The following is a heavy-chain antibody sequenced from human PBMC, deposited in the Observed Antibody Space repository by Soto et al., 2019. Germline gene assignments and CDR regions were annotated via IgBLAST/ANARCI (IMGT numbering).Heavy chain of an antibody. D-gene: IGHD3-10*01. CDR3: GGWPSGH. CDR1: GFIFRNAW. J-gene: IGHJ4*02. V-gene: IGHV3-15*02. CDR2: IKRNFDGGTT. Sequence: EVQLVESGGALVKPEGSLRLSCVGSGFIFRNAWMTWVRQAPGKGLEWVGRIKRNFDGGTTDYAAPVKGRFTISRDDSKNTVYLQMSSLKTEDTAVYYCGGWPSGHWGQGTLVTVSS.